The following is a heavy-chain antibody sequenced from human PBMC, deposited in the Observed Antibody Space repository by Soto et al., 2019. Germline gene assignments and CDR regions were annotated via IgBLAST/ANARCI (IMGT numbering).Heavy chain of an antibody. CDR1: GFTSSSYA. CDR2: ISGSGGST. V-gene: IGHV3-23*01. Sequence: PGGSLRLSCAASGFTSSSYAMSWVRQAPGKGLEWVSAISGSGGSTYYADSVKGRFTISRDNSKNTLYLQMNSLRAEDTAVYYCAKDSPDYDILTGYYKYWGQGTLVTVSS. CDR3: AKDSPDYDILTGYYKY. J-gene: IGHJ4*02. D-gene: IGHD3-9*01.